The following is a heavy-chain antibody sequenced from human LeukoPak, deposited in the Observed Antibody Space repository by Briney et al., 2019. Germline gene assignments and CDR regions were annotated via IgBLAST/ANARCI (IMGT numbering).Heavy chain of an antibody. J-gene: IGHJ4*02. CDR2: IYSGGST. V-gene: IGHV3-53*01. Sequence: GGSLRLSCAASGFTFSSNYMSWVRQAPGKGLEWVSVIYSGGSTYYADSVKGRFTISRDNSKNTLYLQMNSLRAEDTAVYYCARGEGYYDSSGYYPGCLYWGQGTLVTVSS. CDR3: ARGEGYYDSSGYYPGCLY. D-gene: IGHD3-22*01. CDR1: GFTFSSNY.